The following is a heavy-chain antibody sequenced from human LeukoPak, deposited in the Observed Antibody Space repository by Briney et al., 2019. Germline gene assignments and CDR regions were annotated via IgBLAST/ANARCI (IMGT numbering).Heavy chain of an antibody. V-gene: IGHV3-33*06. CDR2: VWYDGSKQ. Sequence: GRSLRLSCAASGFTFSNYGMHWVRQAPGKGLEWVAIVWYDGSKQFYADSVKGRFTISSDNSKNTLYLLMNSLRAEDTAVYYCAKDLRTGDFDFWGQGTLVTVSS. D-gene: IGHD7-27*01. CDR3: AKDLRTGDFDF. CDR1: GFTFSNYG. J-gene: IGHJ4*02.